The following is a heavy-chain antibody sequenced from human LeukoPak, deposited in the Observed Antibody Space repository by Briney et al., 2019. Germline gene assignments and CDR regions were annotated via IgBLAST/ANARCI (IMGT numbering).Heavy chain of an antibody. J-gene: IGHJ4*02. CDR3: ARDITFDH. V-gene: IGHV3-7*01. CDR2: IKPDGSDK. CDR1: GFTFSIYW. Sequence: PGGSLRLSCAASGFTFSIYWMSWVRQAPGKGLEWVANIKPDGSDKYYVDSVKGRFTISRDNAKSSLSLQMNSLRAEDTAVYYCARDITFDHWGQGNLVTVSS.